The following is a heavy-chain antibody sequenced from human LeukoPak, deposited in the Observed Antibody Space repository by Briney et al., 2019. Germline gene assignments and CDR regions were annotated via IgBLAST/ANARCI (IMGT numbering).Heavy chain of an antibody. CDR2: ISSSSSSI. CDR1: GFTFRSYN. Sequence: GGSLTLPCAVSGFTFRSYNMNWPRHATGEGLEGVSYISSSSSSIYYADSVKGLFTISRDNAKNSLYLQMNSLRDEDTVVYHCAIDTRPYSSIFDYCGQGTLVTVSS. J-gene: IGHJ4*02. V-gene: IGHV3-48*02. D-gene: IGHD6-13*01. CDR3: AIDTRPYSSIFDY.